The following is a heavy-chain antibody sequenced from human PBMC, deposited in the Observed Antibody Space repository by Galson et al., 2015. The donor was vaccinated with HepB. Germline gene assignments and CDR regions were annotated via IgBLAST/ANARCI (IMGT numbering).Heavy chain of an antibody. V-gene: IGHV3-30-3*01. CDR3: ARDRGRRAGTPYYYYYGMDV. D-gene: IGHD1-14*01. Sequence: SLRLSCAASGFTFSSFAMHWVRQAPGKGLEWVAVISYDGSNQYYADSVKGRFTISRDNAKNTLYLQMNSLRAEDTAVYYCARDRGRRAGTPYYYYYGMDVWGPGSTVTVSS. CDR2: ISYDGSNQ. J-gene: IGHJ6*02. CDR1: GFTFSSFA.